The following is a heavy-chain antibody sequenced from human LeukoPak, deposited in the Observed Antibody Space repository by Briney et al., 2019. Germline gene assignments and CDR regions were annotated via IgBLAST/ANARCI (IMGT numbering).Heavy chain of an antibody. V-gene: IGHV5-51*01. CDR2: IYPDDSDT. Sequence: GESLKISCTGSGYRFTSYWIGWVRQMPGKGLEWMVIIYPDDSDTRYNPSFQGQVTISADKSISTAYLQGSCVNASATAGYFRAIGGNSNNNCYRCFAYWSQGTLIAVS. J-gene: IGHJ4*02. CDR1: GYRFTSYW. CDR3: AIGGNSNNNCYRCFAY. D-gene: IGHD2-2*02.